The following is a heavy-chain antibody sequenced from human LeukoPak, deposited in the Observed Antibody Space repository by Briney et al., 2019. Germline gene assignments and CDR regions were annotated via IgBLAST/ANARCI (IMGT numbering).Heavy chain of an antibody. J-gene: IGHJ4*02. D-gene: IGHD1-26*01. CDR1: GGSISTFY. CDR3: TRDRELGF. Sequence: SETLSLTCTVSGGSISTFYWNWIRQPPGEGLEWIGSIYNSGSTTYNPSLKSRVTISGDTSKNQFSLKLTSVTAADTAVYYCTRDRELGFWGQGTLVTVSS. V-gene: IGHV4-59*01. CDR2: IYNSGST.